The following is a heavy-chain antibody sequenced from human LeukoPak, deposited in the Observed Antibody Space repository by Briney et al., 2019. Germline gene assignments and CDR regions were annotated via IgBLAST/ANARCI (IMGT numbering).Heavy chain of an antibody. CDR3: ARGSHASGFWVDY. CDR2: INHSGST. J-gene: IGHJ4*02. V-gene: IGHV4-34*01. Sequence: SETLSLTCAVYGGSFSGYYWSWIRQPPGKGLEWIGEINHSGSTNYNPSLKSRVTISVDTSKNQFSLKLSSVTAADTAVYYCARGSHASGFWVDYWGQGTLVTVSS. CDR1: GGSFSGYY. D-gene: IGHD6-19*01.